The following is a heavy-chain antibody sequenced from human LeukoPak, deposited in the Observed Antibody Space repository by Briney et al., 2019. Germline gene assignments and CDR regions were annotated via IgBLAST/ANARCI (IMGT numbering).Heavy chain of an antibody. CDR2: ISSSSSTI. CDR3: ARDLYYGDYVFDY. J-gene: IGHJ4*02. D-gene: IGHD4-17*01. Sequence: GGSLRLSCAASGLTFSSYAMSWVRQAPGKGLEWVSYISSSSSTIYYADSVKGRFTISRDNAKNSLYLQMNSLRAEDTAVYYCARDLYYGDYVFDYWGQGTLVTVSS. CDR1: GLTFSSYA. V-gene: IGHV3-48*04.